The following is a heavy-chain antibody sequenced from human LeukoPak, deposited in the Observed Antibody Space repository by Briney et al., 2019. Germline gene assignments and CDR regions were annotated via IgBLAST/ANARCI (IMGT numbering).Heavy chain of an antibody. Sequence: GGSLRLSCAASGFTVSSYGMHWVRQAPGKGLEWVAVISYDGSNKYYADSVKGRFTISRDNSKNTLYLQMNSLRAEDTAVYYCAKDKAATFDYWGQGTLVTVSS. CDR1: GFTVSSYG. D-gene: IGHD6-13*01. J-gene: IGHJ4*02. CDR2: ISYDGSNK. V-gene: IGHV3-30*18. CDR3: AKDKAATFDY.